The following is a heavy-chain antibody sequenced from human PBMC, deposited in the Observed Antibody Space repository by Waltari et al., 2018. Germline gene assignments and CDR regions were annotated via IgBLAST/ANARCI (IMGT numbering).Heavy chain of an antibody. V-gene: IGHV4-39*07. J-gene: IGHJ4*02. CDR1: GGSISSSSYY. CDR3: ARDRGGNSELDY. CDR2: IYYSGST. Sequence: QLQLQESGPGLVKPSETLSLTCTVSGGSISSSSYYWGWTRQPPGNGLEWIGSIYYSGSTYYNPSLNSRVTISVDTSNNQFSLKLSSVTAADTAVYYCARDRGGNSELDYWGQGTLVTVSS. D-gene: IGHD2-21*02.